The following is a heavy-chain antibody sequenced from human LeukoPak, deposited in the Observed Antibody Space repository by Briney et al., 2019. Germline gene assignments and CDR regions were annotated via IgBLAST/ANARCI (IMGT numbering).Heavy chain of an antibody. V-gene: IGHV3-7*01. CDR2: IKQDGSEK. D-gene: IGHD3-16*02. CDR1: GFTFSRYW. CDR3: ARLYNSFDY. Sequence: GGSLRLSCAASGFTFSRYWMSWVRQAPGKGLEWVANIKQDGSEKYYVDSVKGRFTISRDNAKNSLYLQMNSLRAEDTAVYYCARLYNSFDYWGQGTLVTVSS. J-gene: IGHJ4*02.